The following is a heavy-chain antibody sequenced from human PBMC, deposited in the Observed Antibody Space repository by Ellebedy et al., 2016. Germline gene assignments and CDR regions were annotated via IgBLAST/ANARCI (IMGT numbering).Heavy chain of an antibody. CDR2: ISGSGGST. D-gene: IGHD6-13*01. J-gene: IGHJ4*02. CDR1: GFTFSSYA. Sequence: GESLKISXAASGFTFSSYAMSWVRQAPGKGLEWVSAISGSGGSTYYADSVKGRFTISRDNSKNTLYLQMNSLRAEDTAVYYCAKDRSSWSQDGFDYWGQGTLVTVSS. CDR3: AKDRSSWSQDGFDY. V-gene: IGHV3-23*01.